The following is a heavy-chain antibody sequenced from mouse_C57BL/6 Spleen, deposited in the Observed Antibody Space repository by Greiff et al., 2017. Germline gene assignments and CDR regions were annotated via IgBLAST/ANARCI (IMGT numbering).Heavy chain of an antibody. CDR2: INPNNGGT. CDR3: ARAYYYGSNYWYFDV. V-gene: IGHV1-22*01. CDR1: GYTFTDYN. D-gene: IGHD1-1*01. J-gene: IGHJ1*03. Sequence: VQLQQSGPELVKPGASVKMSCKASGYTFTDYNMHWVKQSHGKSLAWIGYINPNNGGTSYNQKFKGKATLTVNKSSSTAYMELRSLTSEDSAVYYCARAYYYGSNYWYFDVWGTGTTVTVSS.